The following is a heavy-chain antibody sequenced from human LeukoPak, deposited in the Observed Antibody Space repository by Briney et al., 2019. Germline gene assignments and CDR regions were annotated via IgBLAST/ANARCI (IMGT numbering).Heavy chain of an antibody. CDR3: ATKPSSTWYFDY. Sequence: GGSLRLSCSVSGFTLSIYWMSWVRQAPGKGLEWVSAISGSGGSTYYADSVKGRFTISRDNSKNTLYVQMNSLRAEDTAVYYCATKPSSTWYFDYWGQGTLVTVSS. D-gene: IGHD6-13*01. J-gene: IGHJ4*02. V-gene: IGHV3-23*01. CDR1: GFTLSIYW. CDR2: ISGSGGST.